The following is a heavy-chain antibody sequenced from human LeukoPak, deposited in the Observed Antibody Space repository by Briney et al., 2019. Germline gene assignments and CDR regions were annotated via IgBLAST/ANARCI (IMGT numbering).Heavy chain of an antibody. D-gene: IGHD1-26*01. CDR1: GFTFSSYA. CDR3: AQGIVGASHYYYYYGMDV. V-gene: IGHV3-23*01. CDR2: ISGSGGST. J-gene: IGHJ6*02. Sequence: PGGSLRLSCAASGFTFSSYAMSWVRQAPGKGLEWVSAISGSGGSTYYADSVKGRFTISRDNSKNTLYLQMNSLRAEDTAVYYCAQGIVGASHYYYYYGMDVWGQGTTVTVSS.